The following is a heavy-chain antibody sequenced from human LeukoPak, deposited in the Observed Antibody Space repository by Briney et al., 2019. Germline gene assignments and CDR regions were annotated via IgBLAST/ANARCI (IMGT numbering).Heavy chain of an antibody. V-gene: IGHV3-53*01. D-gene: IGHD3-22*01. CDR3: ARAYDSGSYYDGTDY. J-gene: IGHJ4*02. Sequence: GGSLRLSCSVSGFTVAANYMTWVRQAPGKGLEWVSVIYSGGSAYYADSVKGRFTISRDLSTNTLFLQMISLRAEDTAVYFCARAYDSGSYYDGTDYWGQGTLVTVSS. CDR1: GFTVAANY. CDR2: IYSGGSA.